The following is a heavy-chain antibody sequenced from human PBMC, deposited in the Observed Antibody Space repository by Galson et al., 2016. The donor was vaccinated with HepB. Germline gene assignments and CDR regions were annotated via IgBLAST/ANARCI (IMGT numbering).Heavy chain of an antibody. D-gene: IGHD2-15*01. CDR2: ISDSAGST. Sequence: SLRLSCAASGFTVSSNYMSWVRQAPGKGLEWVSGISDSAGSTYFADSVKGRFTISRDNSKNTPSLQMNSLRAEDTAVYYCAKERGDCSGGTCRYHDAFDIWGQGTMVTVSS. CDR1: GFTVSSNY. V-gene: IGHV3-53*05. CDR3: AKERGDCSGGTCRYHDAFDI. J-gene: IGHJ3*02.